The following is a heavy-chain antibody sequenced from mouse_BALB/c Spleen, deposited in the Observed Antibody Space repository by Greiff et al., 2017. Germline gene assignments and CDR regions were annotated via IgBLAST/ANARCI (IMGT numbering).Heavy chain of an antibody. CDR2: IYPYNGGT. D-gene: IGHD3-2*01. J-gene: IGHJ2*01. CDR1: GYTFTDYN. Sequence: EVKLQESGPELVKPGASVKISCKASGYTFTDYNMHWVKQSPGKSLEWIGYIYPYNGGTGYNQKFKSKATLTVDNSSSTAYMELRSLTSEDSAVYYCARWTARAHYFDYWGQGTTLTVSS. V-gene: IGHV1S29*02. CDR3: ARWTARAHYFDY.